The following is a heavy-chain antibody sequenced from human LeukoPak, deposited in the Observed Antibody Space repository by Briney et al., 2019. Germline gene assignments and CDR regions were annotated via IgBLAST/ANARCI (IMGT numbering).Heavy chain of an antibody. CDR3: AKDLGYGGYFDY. CDR2: ISYDGGYK. V-gene: IGHV3-30*02. D-gene: IGHD4-23*01. Sequence: GGSLRLSCAASGFTFSTYGMHWVRQAPDKGLEWVAFISYDGGYKYYPDSVKARFTISRDNSKNTLFLQMNSLRTEDTAVNYCAKDLGYGGYFDYCGQGTLVSVSS. J-gene: IGHJ4*02. CDR1: GFTFSTYG.